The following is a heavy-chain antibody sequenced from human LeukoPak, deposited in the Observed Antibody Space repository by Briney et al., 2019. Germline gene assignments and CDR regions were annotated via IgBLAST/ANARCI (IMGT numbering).Heavy chain of an antibody. Sequence: GRSLRLSCAASGFTFSSYGMHWVRQAPGKGLEWVAVIWYDGSNKYYADSVKGRFTISRDNSKNTLYLQMNSLRAGDTAVYYCARDSCSSTSCYGGYSFDYWGQGTLVTVSS. CDR2: IWYDGSNK. CDR1: GFTFSSYG. D-gene: IGHD2-2*01. CDR3: ARDSCSSTSCYGGYSFDY. V-gene: IGHV3-33*01. J-gene: IGHJ4*02.